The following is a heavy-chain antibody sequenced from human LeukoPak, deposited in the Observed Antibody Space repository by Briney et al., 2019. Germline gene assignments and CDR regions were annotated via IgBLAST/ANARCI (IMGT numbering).Heavy chain of an antibody. V-gene: IGHV3-48*03. CDR1: GFTFSTYL. Sequence: GGSLRLSCAASGFTFSTYLMRWGRQAPGKGLEWVSYISSSGSTIYYADSVKGRFTISRDNAKNSLYLQMNSLRAEDTAVYYCAGLGITMIGGVWGKGTTVTISS. D-gene: IGHD3-10*02. CDR3: AGLGITMIGGV. J-gene: IGHJ6*04. CDR2: ISSSGSTI.